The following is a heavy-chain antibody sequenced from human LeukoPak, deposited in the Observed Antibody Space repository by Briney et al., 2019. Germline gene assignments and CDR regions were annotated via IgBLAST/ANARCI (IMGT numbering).Heavy chain of an antibody. J-gene: IGHJ4*02. CDR1: GYNFKSYW. Sequence: GESLKISCKGSGYNFKSYWIGWVRQVPGKGLEWIGIIYPRYSETRYSPSFQGQVTISADKSISTAYQQWSSLKASDTAMYYCARRSGYNYYFDYWGRGTLVTVSS. CDR2: IYPRYSET. V-gene: IGHV5-51*01. CDR3: ARRSGYNYYFDY. D-gene: IGHD5-24*01.